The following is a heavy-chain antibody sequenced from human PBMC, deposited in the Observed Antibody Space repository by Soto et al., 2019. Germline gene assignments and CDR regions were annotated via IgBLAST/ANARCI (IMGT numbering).Heavy chain of an antibody. V-gene: IGHV1-18*04. CDR2: ISAYNGNT. Sequence: ASLKVSCNASGYTFTSYCISWVRQAPGQGLEWMGWISAYNGNTNYAQKLQGRVTMTTDTSTTTDYMELRSLRSDDTAVYYCATHREVGATTSLDYSGQGTLVTVSS. CDR1: GYTFTSYC. D-gene: IGHD1-26*01. CDR3: ATHREVGATTSLDY. J-gene: IGHJ4*02.